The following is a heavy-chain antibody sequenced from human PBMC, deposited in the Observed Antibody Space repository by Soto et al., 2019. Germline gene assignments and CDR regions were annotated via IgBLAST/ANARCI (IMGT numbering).Heavy chain of an antibody. J-gene: IGHJ4*02. CDR2: INHSGST. CDR3: ARGLPYDYIWGSYRSYFDY. CDR1: GGSFSGYY. V-gene: IGHV4-34*01. D-gene: IGHD3-16*02. Sequence: SETLSLTCAVYGGSFSGYYWSWIRQPPGKGLEWIGEINHSGSTNYNPSLKSRVTISVDTSKNQFSLKLSSVTAADTAVYYCARGLPYDYIWGSYRSYFDYWGQGTLVTVSS.